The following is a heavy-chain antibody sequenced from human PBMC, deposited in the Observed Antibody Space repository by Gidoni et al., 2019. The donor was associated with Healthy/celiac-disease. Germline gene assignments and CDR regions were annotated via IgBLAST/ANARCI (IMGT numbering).Heavy chain of an antibody. J-gene: IGHJ4*02. Sequence: QVQLQQWGAGLLKPAETLSLTCPVYGGSFRGYYWSWIRQPPGKGLEWIGEINHSGSTNYNPSLKSRVTISGDTSKNQFSLKLSSVTAADTAVYYCARVQNGPNYYFDYWGQGTLVTVSS. CDR3: ARVQNGPNYYFDY. CDR2: INHSGST. D-gene: IGHD2-8*01. V-gene: IGHV4-34*01. CDR1: GGSFRGYY.